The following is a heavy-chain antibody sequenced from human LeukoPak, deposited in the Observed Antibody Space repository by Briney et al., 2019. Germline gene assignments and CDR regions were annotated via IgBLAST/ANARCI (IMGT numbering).Heavy chain of an antibody. Sequence: ASVKVSCKASGYTFTGYDMHWVRQAPGQGLEWMGWINPNSGGTNYAQKFQGRVTMTRDTSISTAYMELSRLRSDDTAVYYCARRTTTGYVNYFDYWGQGTLVTVSS. CDR3: ARRTTTGYVNYFDY. CDR1: GYTFTGYD. V-gene: IGHV1-2*02. CDR2: INPNSGGT. J-gene: IGHJ4*02. D-gene: IGHD3-9*01.